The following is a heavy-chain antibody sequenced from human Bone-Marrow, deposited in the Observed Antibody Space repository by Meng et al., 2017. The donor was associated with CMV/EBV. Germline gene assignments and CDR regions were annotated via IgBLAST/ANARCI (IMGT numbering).Heavy chain of an antibody. CDR2: ITSSSGTI. Sequence: GESLKISCAASGFTFSSYSMNWVRQAPGKGLEWVSSITSSSGTIYYADSVKGRFTIFRDNAKNSLYLQMSSLRAEDTALYYCAKSVGSAYRYSSDYWGQGTLVTVSS. CDR3: AKSVGSAYRYSSDY. CDR1: GFTFSSYS. V-gene: IGHV3-48*04. D-gene: IGHD5-18*01. J-gene: IGHJ4*02.